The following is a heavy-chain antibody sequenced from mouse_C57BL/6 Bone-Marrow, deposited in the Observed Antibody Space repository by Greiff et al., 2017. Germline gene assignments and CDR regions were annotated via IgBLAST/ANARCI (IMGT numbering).Heavy chain of an antibody. Sequence: DVKLVESGGGLVQPGGSLKLSCAASGFTFSDYYMYWVRQTPEKRLEWVAYISNGGGSTYYPDTVKGRFTISRDNAKNTLYLQMSRLKSEDTAMYYCARQGDYDLFAYWGQGTLVTVSA. D-gene: IGHD2-4*01. J-gene: IGHJ3*01. CDR3: ARQGDYDLFAY. CDR1: GFTFSDYY. V-gene: IGHV5-12*01. CDR2: ISNGGGST.